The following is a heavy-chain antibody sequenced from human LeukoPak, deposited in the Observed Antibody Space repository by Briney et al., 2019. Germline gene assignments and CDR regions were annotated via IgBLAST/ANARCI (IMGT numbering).Heavy chain of an antibody. V-gene: IGHV4-39*01. J-gene: IGHJ6*03. Sequence: PSETLSLTCTVSGGSISSSSYYWGWIRQPPGKGLEWFGSIYYSGSTYYNPSLKSRVTIPVDTSKNQFALKLRSVTAADTAVYYCARQAAAAHMDVWGKGTTATVSS. CDR1: GGSISSSSYY. CDR2: IYYSGST. D-gene: IGHD6-13*01. CDR3: ARQAAAAHMDV.